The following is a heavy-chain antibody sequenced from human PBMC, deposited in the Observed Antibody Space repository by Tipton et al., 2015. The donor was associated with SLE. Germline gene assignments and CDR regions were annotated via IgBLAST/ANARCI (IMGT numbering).Heavy chain of an antibody. CDR1: GFTFSSYA. CDR3: AKGSLRFLEWAYFDY. Sequence: SLRLSCSASGFTFSSYAMHWVRQAPGKGLEYVSAISSNGGSTYYADSVKGRFTISRDNSKNTLYLQMNSLRAEDTAVYYCAKGSLRFLEWAYFDYWGQGTLVTVSS. J-gene: IGHJ4*02. V-gene: IGHV3-64*04. CDR2: ISSNGGST. D-gene: IGHD3-3*01.